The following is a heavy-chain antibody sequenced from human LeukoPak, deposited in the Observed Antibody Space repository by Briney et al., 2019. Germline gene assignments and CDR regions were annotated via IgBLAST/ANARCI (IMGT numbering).Heavy chain of an antibody. V-gene: IGHV4-59*12. CDR2: IYYSGST. CDR1: GGSISSYY. Sequence: KPSETLSLTCTVSGGSISSYYWSWIRQPPGKGLEWIGYIYYSGSTKYNPSLKSRVTISVDKSKNQFSLKLSSVTAADTAVYYCARAEGDPGAFDIWGQGTMVTVSS. J-gene: IGHJ3*02. CDR3: ARAEGDPGAFDI. D-gene: IGHD3-10*01.